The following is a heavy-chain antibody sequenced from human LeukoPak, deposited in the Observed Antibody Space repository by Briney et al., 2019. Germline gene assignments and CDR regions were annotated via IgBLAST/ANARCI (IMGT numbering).Heavy chain of an antibody. D-gene: IGHD3-22*01. CDR3: AKDSTVSGSYYGMEI. J-gene: IGHJ6*02. V-gene: IGHV3-23*01. CDR2: ISGSGSTT. CDR1: GFTFSSYI. Sequence: GGSLRLSCAASGFTFSSYIVTWVRQAPGKGLEWVSSISGSGSTTYFADSVKGRFTISRDNSKNTLYLQMSSLRAEDTAIYYCAKDSTVSGSYYGMEIWGQGTTVTVSS.